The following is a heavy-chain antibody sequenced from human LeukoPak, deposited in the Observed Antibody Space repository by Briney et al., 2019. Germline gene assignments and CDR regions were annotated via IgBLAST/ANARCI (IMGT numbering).Heavy chain of an antibody. CDR2: ISYSGST. Sequence: SETLSLTCTVSGGSITSYYWSWIRQPPGKGLEWIGYISYSGSTNYNPSLKSRVTISVGTSKNQFSLKLSSVTAADTALYYCARHGGYSNGYARYFDYWGQGTLVTVSS. D-gene: IGHD5-18*01. J-gene: IGHJ4*02. V-gene: IGHV4-59*08. CDR3: ARHGGYSNGYARYFDY. CDR1: GGSITSYY.